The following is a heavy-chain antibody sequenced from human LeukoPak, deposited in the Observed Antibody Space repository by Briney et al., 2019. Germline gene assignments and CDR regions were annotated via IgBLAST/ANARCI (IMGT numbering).Heavy chain of an antibody. CDR3: ATVSQDYYDSSGYQDYAFDI. D-gene: IGHD3-22*01. V-gene: IGHV1-24*01. Sequence: ASVKVSCKVSGYTLTELSMHWVRQAPGKGLEWMGGSDPEDGETIYAQKFQGRVTMTEDTSTDTAYMELSSLRSEDTAVYYCATVSQDYYDSSGYQDYAFDIWGQGTMVTVSS. CDR2: SDPEDGET. CDR1: GYTLTELS. J-gene: IGHJ3*02.